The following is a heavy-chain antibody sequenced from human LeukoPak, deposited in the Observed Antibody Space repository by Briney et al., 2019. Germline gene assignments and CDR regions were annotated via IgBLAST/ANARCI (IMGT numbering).Heavy chain of an antibody. CDR1: GFTFSRYS. D-gene: IGHD4-17*01. J-gene: IGHJ4*02. Sequence: GGSLRLSCADSGFTFSRYSMNWVRQAPGKGLERVSYISSSSSTIYYADSVKGRFTISRDNAKNLLYLQMNSLRDEDTAVYYCARDLYGDYAVDYWGQGTLVTVSS. CDR3: ARDLYGDYAVDY. CDR2: ISSSSSTI. V-gene: IGHV3-48*02.